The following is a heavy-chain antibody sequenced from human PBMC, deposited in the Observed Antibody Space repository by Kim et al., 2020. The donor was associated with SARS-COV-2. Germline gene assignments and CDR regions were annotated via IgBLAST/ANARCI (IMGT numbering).Heavy chain of an antibody. CDR1: GDSISSGNYY. V-gene: IGHV4-30-4*01. Sequence: SETLSLTCTVSGDSISSGNYYWTWIRQPPGQGLEWIGYFYYTGSTYYTPSLKSRVFVSADTSKNQFSLKLTSVTAADTAVYYCARGTSYSGTYVYDYWGPGTLVTVSS. CDR2: FYYTGST. D-gene: IGHD1-26*01. CDR3: ARGTSYSGTYVYDY. J-gene: IGHJ4*02.